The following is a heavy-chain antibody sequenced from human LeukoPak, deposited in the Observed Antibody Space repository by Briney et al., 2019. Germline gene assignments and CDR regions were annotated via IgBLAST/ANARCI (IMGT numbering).Heavy chain of an antibody. Sequence: ASVKVSCKASGYTFTGYYMHWVRQAPGQGLEWMGWINPNSGGTNYAQKFQGRVTMTEDTSTDTAYMELSSLRSEDTAVYYCATDSSNGVTYAFDIWGQGTMVTVSS. CDR1: GYTFTGYY. CDR3: ATDSSNGVTYAFDI. D-gene: IGHD5-18*01. J-gene: IGHJ3*02. V-gene: IGHV1-2*02. CDR2: INPNSGGT.